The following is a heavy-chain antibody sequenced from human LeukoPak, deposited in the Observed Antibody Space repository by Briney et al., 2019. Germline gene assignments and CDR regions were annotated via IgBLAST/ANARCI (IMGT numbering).Heavy chain of an antibody. D-gene: IGHD2-2*01. Sequence: GGSLRLSCAASGFTFSDYYMNWIRQAPGKGLEWISHISTSGSYTNYADSVKGRFTISRDNAKNSLYLQMNSLRAEDTAVYYCARGYCRSTSCHPLDYWGQGTLVTVSS. CDR3: ARGYCRSTSCHPLDY. V-gene: IGHV3-11*06. CDR1: GFTFSDYY. CDR2: ISTSGSYT. J-gene: IGHJ4*02.